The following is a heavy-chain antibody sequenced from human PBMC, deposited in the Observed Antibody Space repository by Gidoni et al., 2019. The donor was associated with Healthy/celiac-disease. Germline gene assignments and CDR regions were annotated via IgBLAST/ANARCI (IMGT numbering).Heavy chain of an antibody. CDR3: ARDGSRITTGWFDP. CDR2: IYYRGST. J-gene: IGHJ5*02. Sequence: QVQLQESGPGLVKPSETLSLTCTVSGGSISSYYWSWIRQPPGKGLEWIGYIYYRGSTNYNPSLKSRVTISVDTSKNQFSLKLSSVTAADTAVYYCARDGSRITTGWFDPWGQGTLVTVSS. CDR1: GGSISSYY. D-gene: IGHD3-10*01. V-gene: IGHV4-59*01.